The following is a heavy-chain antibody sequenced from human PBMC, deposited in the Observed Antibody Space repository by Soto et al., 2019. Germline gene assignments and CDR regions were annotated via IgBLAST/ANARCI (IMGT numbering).Heavy chain of an antibody. V-gene: IGHV3-23*01. D-gene: IGHD2-21*02. CDR3: AKSTYCACDCYSTDFDS. J-gene: IGHJ4*02. CDR2: IRGPAGYT. Sequence: EVQLLESGGGLIQPGGSLRLSCAVSGVTLSNYAMSWVRQAPGKGLEWVSSIRGPAGYTHYADSVKDRFSISRDSSKNTLFLQMDSLRAEDTALYYCAKSTYCACDCYSTDFDSWGQGTLVTVSP. CDR1: GVTLSNYA.